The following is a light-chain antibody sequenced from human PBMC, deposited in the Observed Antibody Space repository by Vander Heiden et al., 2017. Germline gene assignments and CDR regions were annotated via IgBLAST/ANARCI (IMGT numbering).Light chain of an antibody. CDR3: QQHYSTPPT. CDR2: WAS. CDR1: QTVLYSSNNKNY. Sequence: DFVMTQSPDSLAVSLGERATINCKSSQTVLYSSNNKNYLAWYQQKPGRPPKLLIYWASTRESGVPDRFSGSGSGTDFTLTISSLQAEDVAVYYCQQHYSTPPTFGQGTKVEIK. V-gene: IGKV4-1*01. J-gene: IGKJ1*01.